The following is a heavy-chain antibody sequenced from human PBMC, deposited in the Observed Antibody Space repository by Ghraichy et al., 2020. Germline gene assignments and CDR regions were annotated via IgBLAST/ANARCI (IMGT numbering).Heavy chain of an antibody. J-gene: IGHJ5*02. D-gene: IGHD6-19*01. CDR2: IRYDGNIR. Sequence: GGSLRLSCAASGFSFSNYVMYWVRQAPGKGLEWVAFIRYDGNIRYYVDSVKGRFIISRDNSNNTLFLQMNSLRTEDTAVYYCAKGLTVADPNWFDPWGQGTLVTVSS. CDR3: AKGLTVADPNWFDP. V-gene: IGHV3-30*02. CDR1: GFSFSNYV.